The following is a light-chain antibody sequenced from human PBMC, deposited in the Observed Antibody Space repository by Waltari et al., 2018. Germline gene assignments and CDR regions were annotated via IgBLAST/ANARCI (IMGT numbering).Light chain of an antibody. CDR1: SGDIGTYNL. V-gene: IGLV2-23*01. Sequence: QSALTQPASVSGSPGQSITISCTGSSGDIGTYNLVSWAQQHPGNAPRLLIHDATKRPSGISSRFSGSKSGNTASLTISGLQAEDAADYFCGSYAGGTSSVFGGGTQVTVL. J-gene: IGLJ3*02. CDR3: GSYAGGTSSV. CDR2: DAT.